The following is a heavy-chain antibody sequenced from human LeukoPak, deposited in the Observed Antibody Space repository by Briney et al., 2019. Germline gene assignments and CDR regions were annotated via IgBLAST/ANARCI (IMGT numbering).Heavy chain of an antibody. V-gene: IGHV3-64*01. CDR1: GFTFSSYA. Sequence: GGSLRLSCAASGFTFSSYAMHWVRQAPGKGLEYVSAISSNGGSTYYANSVKGRFTISRDNSKNMLYLQMGSLRAEDMAVYYCARGAGSGSYYWIDYWGQGTLVTVSS. D-gene: IGHD3-10*01. CDR3: ARGAGSGSYYWIDY. CDR2: ISSNGGST. J-gene: IGHJ4*02.